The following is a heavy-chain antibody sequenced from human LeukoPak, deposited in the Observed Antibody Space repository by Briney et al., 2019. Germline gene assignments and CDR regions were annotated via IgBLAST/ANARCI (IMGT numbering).Heavy chain of an antibody. CDR2: IYYSGST. CDR3: AHYYDSSGYYFNCFDP. D-gene: IGHD3-22*01. V-gene: IGHV4-39*01. Sequence: SETLSLTCTVSDGSISSSSYYWGWIRQPPGKGLEWIVSIYYSGSTYYNPSLKSRVTISVDTSKNQFSLKLSSVTAADTAVYYCAHYYDSSGYYFNCFDPWGQGTLVTVSS. CDR1: DGSISSSSYY. J-gene: IGHJ5*02.